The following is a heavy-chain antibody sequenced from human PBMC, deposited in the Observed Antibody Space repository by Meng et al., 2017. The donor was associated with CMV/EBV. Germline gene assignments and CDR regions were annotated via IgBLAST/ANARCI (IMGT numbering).Heavy chain of an antibody. D-gene: IGHD5/OR15-5a*01. J-gene: IGHJ6*02. CDR2: VYYNGST. Sequence: GSLRLSCTVSGGSINTYYWNWIRQPPGKGLEWIGYVYYNGSTNYSPSLKSRVTISVDTSKNQFSLKLSSVTAADTAVYFCARDSTSQGFYYYGMNVWGQGTTVTVSS. V-gene: IGHV4-59*01. CDR3: ARDSTSQGFYYYGMNV. CDR1: GGSINTYY.